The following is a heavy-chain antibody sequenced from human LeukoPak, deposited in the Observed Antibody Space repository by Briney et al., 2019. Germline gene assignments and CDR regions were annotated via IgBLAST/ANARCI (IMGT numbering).Heavy chain of an antibody. D-gene: IGHD6-19*01. Sequence: GGSLRLSCAASGFTFSSYSMNWVRQAPGKGLEWVSSISSSSSYIYYADSVKGRFTISRDNAKNSLYLQMNSLRADDTAVYYCARFGLGKHIEVAGIPFDIWGQGTMVTVSS. CDR3: ARFGLGKHIEVAGIPFDI. CDR1: GFTFSSYS. J-gene: IGHJ3*02. V-gene: IGHV3-21*04. CDR2: ISSSSSYI.